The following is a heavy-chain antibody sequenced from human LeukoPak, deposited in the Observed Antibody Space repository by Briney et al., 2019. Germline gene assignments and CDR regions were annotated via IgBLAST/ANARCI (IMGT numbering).Heavy chain of an antibody. J-gene: IGHJ6*03. Sequence: ASVKVSCKASGYTFTSYDINWVRQATGQGLEWMGWMNPNSGNTGYAQKFQGRVTITRNTSISTAYMELSSLRSEDTAVYYCARAPFEVPYYYYMDVRGKGTTVTVSS. V-gene: IGHV1-8*03. CDR1: GYTFTSYD. CDR2: MNPNSGNT. D-gene: IGHD3-10*01. CDR3: ARAPFEVPYYYYMDV.